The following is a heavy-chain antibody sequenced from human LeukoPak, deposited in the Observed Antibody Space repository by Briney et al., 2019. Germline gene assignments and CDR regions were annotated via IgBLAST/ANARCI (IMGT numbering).Heavy chain of an antibody. Sequence: GGSLRLSCAASGFTFSSYAMSWVRQAPGKGLEWVSAISGSGGSTYYADSVKGRFTISRDNSKNTLYLQMNCLRAEDTAVYYCAKATRTGSYFYYFDYWGQGSLVTVSS. D-gene: IGHD3-10*01. CDR2: ISGSGGST. V-gene: IGHV3-23*01. J-gene: IGHJ4*02. CDR1: GFTFSSYA. CDR3: AKATRTGSYFYYFDY.